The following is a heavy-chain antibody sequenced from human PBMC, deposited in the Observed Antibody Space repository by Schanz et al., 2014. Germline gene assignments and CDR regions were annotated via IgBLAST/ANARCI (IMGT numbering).Heavy chain of an antibody. CDR2: ISDSGDTA. Sequence: EVQLVESGGGLVQPGGSLRLSCTASGFTFSSYSMNWVRQAPGKGLEWVSLISDSGDTAYYADSVKGRFTISRDNFKGALYLQMSSLRAEDTAVYYCARAGYDADNWFDPWGQGTLVTVSS. V-gene: IGHV3-23*04. J-gene: IGHJ5*02. CDR3: ARAGYDADNWFDP. CDR1: GFTFSSYS. D-gene: IGHD2-2*01.